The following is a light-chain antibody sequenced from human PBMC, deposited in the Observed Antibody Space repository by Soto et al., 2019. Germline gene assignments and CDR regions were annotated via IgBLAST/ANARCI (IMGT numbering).Light chain of an antibody. V-gene: IGKV3-20*01. J-gene: IGKJ1*01. CDR2: GSS. CDR1: QTISSGY. Sequence: EVVLTQSPGTLSLSPGQRATLSCRASQTISSGYLAWYQQRSGQTPRLLIYGSSSRASDIPDRFSGSGSGTEFTLTISSLQPSDFATYYCQQYRTYSFGQGSRVDIK. CDR3: QQYRTYS.